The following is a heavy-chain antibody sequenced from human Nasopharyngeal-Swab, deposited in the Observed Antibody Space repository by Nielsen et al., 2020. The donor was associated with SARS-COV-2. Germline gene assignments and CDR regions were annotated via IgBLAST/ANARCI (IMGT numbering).Heavy chain of an antibody. Sequence: GGSLRLSCAASGFTFSSYAMHWVRQAPGKGLEWVAVISYDGSNKYYADSVKGRFTISRDTSKNILYLQMNSLRAEDTAVYYCAKFSAMFYYFHYMDVWGKGTTVTVSS. CDR2: ISYDGSNK. V-gene: IGHV3-30-3*02. CDR1: GFTFSSYA. CDR3: AKFSAMFYYFHYMDV. J-gene: IGHJ6*03. D-gene: IGHD3-10*02.